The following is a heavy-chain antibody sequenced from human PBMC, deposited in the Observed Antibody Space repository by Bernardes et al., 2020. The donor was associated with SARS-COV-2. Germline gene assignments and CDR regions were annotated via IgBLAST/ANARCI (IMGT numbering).Heavy chain of an antibody. CDR3: ARDLRGDSDY. CDR1: GFTVNTNY. D-gene: IGHD3-10*01. V-gene: IGHV3-53*01. CDR2: IYSSGFT. J-gene: IGHJ4*02. Sequence: GGSLRLSCAASGFTVNTNYMAWVRQAPGKGLEWVSIIYSSGFTYYTDSVKGRFTISRDSSKNLLHLQMNSLRAEDTAVYYCARDLRGDSDYWGQGTLVTVSA.